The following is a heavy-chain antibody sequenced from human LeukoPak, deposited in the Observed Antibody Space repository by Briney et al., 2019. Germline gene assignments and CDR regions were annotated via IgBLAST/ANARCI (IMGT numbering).Heavy chain of an antibody. CDR1: GGSISSSSYY. J-gene: IGHJ6*02. D-gene: IGHD5-18*01. CDR3: ARDRKTSYGSPWGYYGMDV. CDR2: IYYSGST. Sequence: PSETLSLTCTVSGGSISSSSYYWGWIRQPPGKGLEWIGSIYYSGSTYYNPSLKSRVTISVDTSKNQFSLKLSSVTAADTAVYYCARDRKTSYGSPWGYYGMDVWGQGTTVTVSS. V-gene: IGHV4-39*07.